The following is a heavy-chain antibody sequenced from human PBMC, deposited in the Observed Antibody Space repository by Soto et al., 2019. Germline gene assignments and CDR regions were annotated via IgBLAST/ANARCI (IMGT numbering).Heavy chain of an antibody. J-gene: IGHJ3*02. CDR1: GYTFPELS. V-gene: IGHV1-24*01. D-gene: IGHD5-18*01. CDR3: ATDRSRGYSYGHDAFDI. Sequence: ASVKISWNVSGYTFPELSMPWLREGPGEGLEWMGGVDPEDGETSYAQNYQGRVTMTEDTSTDTAYMELNSLRTEDTAVYYCATDRSRGYSYGHDAFDIWGQGTMVTVSS. CDR2: VDPEDGET.